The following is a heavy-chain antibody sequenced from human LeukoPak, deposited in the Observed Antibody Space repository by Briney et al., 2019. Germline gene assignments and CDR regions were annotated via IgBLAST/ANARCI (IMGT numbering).Heavy chain of an antibody. J-gene: IGHJ5*02. CDR3: ASRSSDVVVPAAKFDP. V-gene: IGHV4-34*01. D-gene: IGHD2-2*01. CDR1: GGSLSGYY. Sequence: SETLSLTCAVYGGSLSGYYWSWIRQPPGKGLEWIGEINHSGSTNYNPSLKSRVTISVDTSKNQFSLKLSSVTAADTAVYYCASRSSDVVVPAAKFDPWGQGTLVTVSS. CDR2: INHSGST.